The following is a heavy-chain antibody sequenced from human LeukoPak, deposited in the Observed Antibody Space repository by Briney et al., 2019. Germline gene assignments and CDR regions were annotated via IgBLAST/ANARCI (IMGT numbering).Heavy chain of an antibody. CDR1: GFTFSSSA. V-gene: IGHV3-53*01. Sequence: RGSLRLSCAASGFTFSSSAMSWVRQVPGKGLEWVSVFYSGGDTHYADSVKGRFTISRDNSKNTLYLQMNSLRAEDTAVYYCARDSTGYWYFDLWGRGTLVSVSS. J-gene: IGHJ2*01. D-gene: IGHD3-3*02. CDR3: ARDSTGYWYFDL. CDR2: FYSGGDT.